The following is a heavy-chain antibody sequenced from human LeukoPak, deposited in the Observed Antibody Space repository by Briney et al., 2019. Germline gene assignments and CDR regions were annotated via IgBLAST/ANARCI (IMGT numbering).Heavy chain of an antibody. D-gene: IGHD3-9*01. CDR1: GFTFSSYE. V-gene: IGHV3-48*03. CDR2: ISSSGSTI. CDR3: ARGRNILTY. Sequence: GGSLRLSCAASGFTFSSYEMNWVRQAPGKGLEWVSYISSSGSTIYYADSVKGRFTISRDNAKNSLYLRMNSLRAEDTAVYYCARGRNILTYWGQGTLVTVSS. J-gene: IGHJ4*02.